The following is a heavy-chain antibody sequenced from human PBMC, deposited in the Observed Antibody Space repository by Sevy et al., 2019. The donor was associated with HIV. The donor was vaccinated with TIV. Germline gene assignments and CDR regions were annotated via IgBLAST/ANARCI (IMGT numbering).Heavy chain of an antibody. CDR1: GGSFSGYY. CDR2: INHSGST. J-gene: IGHJ6*03. V-gene: IGHV4-34*01. CDR3: ARGTEYSSSSGYYYYYMDV. D-gene: IGHD6-6*01. Sequence: SETLSLTCAVYGGSFSGYYWSWIRQPPGKGLEWIGEINHSGSTNYNPSLKSRVTISVDTSKNQFSLKLSSVTAADTAVYYCARGTEYSSSSGYYYYYMDVWGKGTTVTVSS.